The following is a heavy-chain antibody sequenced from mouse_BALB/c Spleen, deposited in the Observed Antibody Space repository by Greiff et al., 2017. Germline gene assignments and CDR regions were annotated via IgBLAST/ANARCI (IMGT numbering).Heavy chain of an antibody. CDR1: GYAFTSYN. Sequence: EVKLMESGPELVKPGASVKVSCKASGYAFTSYNMYWVKQSHGKSLEWIGYIDPYNGGTSYNQKFKGKATLTVDKSSSTAYMHLNSLTSEDSAVYYCARSTMIRDGAMDYWGQGTSVTVSS. CDR2: IDPYNGGT. CDR3: ARSTMIRDGAMDY. V-gene: IGHV1S135*01. D-gene: IGHD2-4*01. J-gene: IGHJ4*01.